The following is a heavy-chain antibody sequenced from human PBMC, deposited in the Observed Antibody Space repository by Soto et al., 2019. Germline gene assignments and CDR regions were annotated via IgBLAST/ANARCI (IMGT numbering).Heavy chain of an antibody. CDR3: ARDLNCSGRSCYAPIYYYYYYGMDV. CDR2: INAGNGNT. CDR1: GYTFTSYA. V-gene: IGHV1-3*01. Sequence: VASVEVSCKXSGYTFTSYAMHWVRQAPGHRLEWMGWINAGNGNTKYSQKFQGRVTITRDTSASTAYMELSSLRSQDTAVYYCARDLNCSGRSCYAPIYYYYYYGMDVCGQGTTVTVSS. D-gene: IGHD2-15*01. J-gene: IGHJ6*02.